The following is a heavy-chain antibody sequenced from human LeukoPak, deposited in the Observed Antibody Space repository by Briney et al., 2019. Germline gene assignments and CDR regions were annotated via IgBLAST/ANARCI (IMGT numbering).Heavy chain of an antibody. V-gene: IGHV6-1*01. D-gene: IGHD2-15*01. CDR3: ARSHRDPYCSGGSCYPNWFDP. Sequence: SQTLSLTCAISGDSVSSNSAAWNWIRQFPSRGLEWLGRTYYRSKWYNDYAVSVKSRITINPDTSKNQFSLQLNSVTPEDTAVYYCARSHRDPYCSGGSCYPNWFDPWGQGTLVTVSS. J-gene: IGHJ5*02. CDR2: TYYRSKWYN. CDR1: GDSVSSNSAA.